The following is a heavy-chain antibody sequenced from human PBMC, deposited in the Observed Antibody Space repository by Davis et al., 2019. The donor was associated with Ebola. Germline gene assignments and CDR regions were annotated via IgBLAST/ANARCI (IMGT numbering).Heavy chain of an antibody. J-gene: IGHJ6*02. V-gene: IGHV1-69-2*01. CDR3: TTLDILTAYVPYAMDV. Sequence: ASVKVSCKGSGYSFSDYYIHWVQGAPGKGLEWVGLVDPKAGKTVYAEKFQDRVTIAADRSTDTVYMELSSLRFEDTAVYYCTTLDILTAYVPYAMDVWGQGTTVTVS. CDR2: VDPKAGKT. D-gene: IGHD3-9*01. CDR1: GYSFSDYY.